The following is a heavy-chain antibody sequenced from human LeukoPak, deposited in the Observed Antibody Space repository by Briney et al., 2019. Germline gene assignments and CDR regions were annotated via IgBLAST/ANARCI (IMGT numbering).Heavy chain of an antibody. CDR1: GGTFSSYA. J-gene: IGHJ5*02. CDR3: ARLRDYGKQLNWFDP. CDR2: IIPIFGTA. V-gene: IGHV1-69*06. D-gene: IGHD4-17*01. Sequence: ASVKVSCKASGGTFSSYAISWVRQAPGQGLEWMGGIIPIFGTANYAQKFQGRVTITADKSTSTAYMELSSLRSEDTAVYYCARLRDYGKQLNWFDPWGQGTLVTVSS.